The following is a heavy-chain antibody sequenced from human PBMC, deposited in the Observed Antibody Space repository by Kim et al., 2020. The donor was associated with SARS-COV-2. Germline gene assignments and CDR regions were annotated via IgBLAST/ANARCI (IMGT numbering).Heavy chain of an antibody. CDR3: ARDSSSGWFSWAGGLDY. V-gene: IGHV3-33*01. D-gene: IGHD6-19*01. J-gene: IGHJ4*02. Sequence: GGSLRLSCAASGFTFSSYGMHWVRQAPGKGLEWVAVIWYDGSNKYYADSVKGRFTISRDNSKNTLYLQMNSLRAEDTAVYYCARDSSSGWFSWAGGLDYWGQGTLVTVSS. CDR1: GFTFSSYG. CDR2: IWYDGSNK.